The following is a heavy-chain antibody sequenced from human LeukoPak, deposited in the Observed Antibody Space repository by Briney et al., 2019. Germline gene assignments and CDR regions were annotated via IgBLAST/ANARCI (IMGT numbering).Heavy chain of an antibody. Sequence: GGSLRLSCAASGFTFSSYGMHWVRQAPGKGLEWVTFIRYDGSNQYYADSVKGRFTISRDNSKNTLYLQMNSLRAEDTAVYYCAKGAAADFDYWGQGTLVTVSS. J-gene: IGHJ4*02. V-gene: IGHV3-30*02. CDR3: AKGAAADFDY. D-gene: IGHD6-13*01. CDR2: IRYDGSNQ. CDR1: GFTFSSYG.